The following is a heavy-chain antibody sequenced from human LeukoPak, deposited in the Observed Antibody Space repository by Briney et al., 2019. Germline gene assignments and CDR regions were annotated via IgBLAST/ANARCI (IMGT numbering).Heavy chain of an antibody. CDR1: GGTFSSYA. J-gene: IGHJ6*03. D-gene: IGHD6-6*01. CDR2: IIPIFGTA. V-gene: IGHV1-69*06. CDR3: ARGGRSSSQLYYYYYYMDV. Sequence: SVKVSCKASGGTFSSYAISWVRQAPGQGLEWMGGIIPIFGTANYAQKFQGRVTIAADKSTSTAYMELSSLRSEDTAVYYCARGGRSSSQLYYYYYYMDVWGKGTTVTVSS.